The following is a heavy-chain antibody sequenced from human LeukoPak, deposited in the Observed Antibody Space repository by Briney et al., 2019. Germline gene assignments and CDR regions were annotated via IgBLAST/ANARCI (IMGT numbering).Heavy chain of an antibody. Sequence: PGGSLRLSCAASGFTFSSNYMSWVRQAPGKGLEWVSVIYSGGSAYYADFVKGRFTISRDNSKNTLYLQMNSLRAEDTAVYYCARAMFFGVANPFADYWGQGTLVTVSS. J-gene: IGHJ4*02. CDR3: ARAMFFGVANPFADY. CDR1: GFTFSSNY. D-gene: IGHD3-3*01. CDR2: IYSGGSA. V-gene: IGHV3-66*01.